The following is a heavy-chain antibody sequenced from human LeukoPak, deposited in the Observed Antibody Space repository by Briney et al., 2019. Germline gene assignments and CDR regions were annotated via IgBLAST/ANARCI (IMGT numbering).Heavy chain of an antibody. CDR2: ISYDGSNK. CDR1: GFTFSSYV. J-gene: IGHJ6*02. Sequence: PGRSLRLSCAASGFTFSSYVMHWVRQAPGKGLEWVAVISYDGSNKYYADSVKGRFTISRDNSKNTLYLQMNSLRAEDTAVYYCASGSGYKWYYYYGMDVWGQGTTVTVSS. V-gene: IGHV3-30*04. D-gene: IGHD6-25*01. CDR3: ASGSGYKWYYYYGMDV.